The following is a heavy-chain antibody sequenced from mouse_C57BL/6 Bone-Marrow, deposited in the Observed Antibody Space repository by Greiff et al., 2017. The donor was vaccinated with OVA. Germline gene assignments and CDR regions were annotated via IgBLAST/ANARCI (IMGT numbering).Heavy chain of an antibody. J-gene: IGHJ4*01. CDR1: GYTFTDYE. D-gene: IGHD2-5*01. CDR2: IDPETGGT. Sequence: QVHVKQSGAELVRPGASVTLSCKASGYTFTDYEMHRVKQTPVHGLEWIGAIDPETGGTAYNQKFKGKAILTADKSSSTAYMELRSLTSEDSAVYYCTRGYSNYYAMDYWGQGTSVTGSS. V-gene: IGHV1-15*01. CDR3: TRGYSNYYAMDY.